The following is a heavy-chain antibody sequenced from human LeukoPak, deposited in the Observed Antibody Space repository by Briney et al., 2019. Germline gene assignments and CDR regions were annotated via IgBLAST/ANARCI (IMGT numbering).Heavy chain of an antibody. Sequence: GGSLSFSCAASGFTFSSYAMSWVPQAPGKGLEWVSGISGSGGSTYYADSVKGRFTISRDNSKNTLYLQMNSLRADDTAVYYCAKDETLAVAGTFDYWGQGILVTVSS. CDR1: GFTFSSYA. V-gene: IGHV3-23*01. CDR3: AKDETLAVAGTFDY. CDR2: ISGSGGST. D-gene: IGHD6-19*01. J-gene: IGHJ4*02.